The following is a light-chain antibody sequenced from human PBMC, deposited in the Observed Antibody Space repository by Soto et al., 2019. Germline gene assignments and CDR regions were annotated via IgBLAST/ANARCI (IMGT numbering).Light chain of an antibody. J-gene: IGKJ5*01. V-gene: IGKV3D-15*01. Sequence: ETVMTQSPATLSVSPGERATLSCRASQSVSTKLAWYQQKPGQAPRLLIYGASTRATGSPARFSGSGSGTEVTLTVSSVQSEDFAVYFCQQYDDWPAITFGQGTRLEIK. CDR1: QSVSTK. CDR3: QQYDDWPAIT. CDR2: GAS.